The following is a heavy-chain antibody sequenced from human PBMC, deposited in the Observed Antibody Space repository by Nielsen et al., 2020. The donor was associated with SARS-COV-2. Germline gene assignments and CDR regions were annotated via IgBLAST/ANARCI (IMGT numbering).Heavy chain of an antibody. J-gene: IGHJ4*02. CDR3: ARVAGSGGDY. V-gene: IGHV3-74*01. CDR1: GFTFTNFG. D-gene: IGHD2-15*01. Sequence: GGSLRLSCAASGFTFTNFGMHWVRQAPGKGLVWVSRINSDGSSTSYADSVKGRFTISRDNAKNTLYLQMNSLRAEDTAVYYCARVAGSGGDYWGQGTLVTVSS. CDR2: INSDGSST.